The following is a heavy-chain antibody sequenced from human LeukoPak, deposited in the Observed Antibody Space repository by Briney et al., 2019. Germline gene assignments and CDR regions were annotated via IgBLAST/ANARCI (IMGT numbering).Heavy chain of an antibody. CDR1: RGTFSSYA. J-gene: IGHJ2*01. Sequence: SLKVSCKASRGTFSSYAISWVRQAPGQGLEWMGGIIPIFGTANYAQKFQGRVTITADESTSTAYMELSSLRSEDTAVYYCARTTMPPYWYFDLWGRGTLVTVSS. CDR3: ARTTMPPYWYFDL. CDR2: IIPIFGTA. D-gene: IGHD2-2*01. V-gene: IGHV1-69*01.